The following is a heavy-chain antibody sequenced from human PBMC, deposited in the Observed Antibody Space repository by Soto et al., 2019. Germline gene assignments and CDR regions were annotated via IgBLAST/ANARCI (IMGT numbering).Heavy chain of an antibody. V-gene: IGHV4-4*02. CDR2: IYHSETT. J-gene: IGHJ4*01. D-gene: IGHD4-17*01. CDR1: GDSISISYW. CDR3: ARYDFGIFDY. Sequence: SETLSLTCAVSGDSISISYWWIWVRQPPGKGLEWIGEIYHSETTNYNPSLKSRVTLSMDKSKNQFSLMLTSVTAADTAVYFCARYDFGIFDYWGHGILVTV.